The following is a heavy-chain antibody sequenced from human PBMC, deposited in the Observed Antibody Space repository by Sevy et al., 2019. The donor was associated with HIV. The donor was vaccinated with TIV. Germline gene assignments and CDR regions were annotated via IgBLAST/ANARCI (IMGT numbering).Heavy chain of an antibody. CDR1: GFTLGSYT. V-gene: IGHV3-23*01. J-gene: IGHJ4*02. CDR2: ISATGGST. D-gene: IGHD3-16*01. Sequence: GGCLRLSCAASGFTLGSYTMNWVRQAPGEGLEWVASISATGGSTYYADSVKGRFTISRDVSKGLLYLQMNSLTAEDTSIFYCAKTLQTLPIHPHYFDYWGQGTMVTVSS. CDR3: AKTLQTLPIHPHYFDY.